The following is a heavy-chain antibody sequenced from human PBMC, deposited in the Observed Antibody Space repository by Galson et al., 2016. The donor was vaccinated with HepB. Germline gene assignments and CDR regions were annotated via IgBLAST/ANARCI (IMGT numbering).Heavy chain of an antibody. CDR3: AKVSCGSECFYNMWLVPLY. CDR1: GFTFSSYS. D-gene: IGHD6-19*01. CDR2: INGAGGKT. Sequence: SLRLSCAASGFTFSSYSMTWVRQAPGKGLERVSSINGAGGKTYYADSVRGRFTISRDNSEDTLYLQMNSLRVEDTAKYYCAKVSCGSECFYNMWLVPLYWGQGTLVTVSS. V-gene: IGHV3-23*01. J-gene: IGHJ4*02.